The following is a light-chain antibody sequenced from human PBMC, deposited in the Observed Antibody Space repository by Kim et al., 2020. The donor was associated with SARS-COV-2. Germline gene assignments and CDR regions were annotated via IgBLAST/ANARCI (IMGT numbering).Light chain of an antibody. CDR2: GKN. Sequence: SSELTQDTAVSVALGQTVRITCQGDSLRSYYASWYQQKPGQAPVVVIYGKNNRPSGIPDRFSGSSSGNTASLTITGAQAEDEADYYCNSRDSSGVVFGGGTQLTVL. CDR3: NSRDSSGVV. J-gene: IGLJ2*01. V-gene: IGLV3-19*01. CDR1: SLRSYY.